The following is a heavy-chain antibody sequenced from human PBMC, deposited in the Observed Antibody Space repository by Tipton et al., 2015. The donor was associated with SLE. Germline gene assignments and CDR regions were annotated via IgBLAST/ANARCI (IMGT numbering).Heavy chain of an antibody. J-gene: IGHJ3*02. CDR2: VYHDGST. V-gene: IGHV4-59*01. D-gene: IGHD3-22*01. CDR1: GGSISNSY. CDR3: VRRHFDTSGYYRGAFDI. Sequence: PGLVKPSKTLALTCTVSGGSISNSYWTWIRQPPGKGLEWIGYVYHDGSTDYNPSLKSRVTISVDTSKNQFSLELISVTAADTAVYYCVRRHFDTSGYYRGAFDIWGQGKMVTVSS.